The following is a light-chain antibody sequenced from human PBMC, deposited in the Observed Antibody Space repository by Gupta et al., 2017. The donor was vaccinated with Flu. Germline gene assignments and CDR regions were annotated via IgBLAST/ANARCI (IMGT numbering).Light chain of an antibody. V-gene: IGKV1-9*01. CDR2: TAS. J-gene: IGKJ3*01. CDR3: QQRNNNPPFT. Sequence: SFLSASVGDRVTITCRASQGIRSYLAWYQQKPGKAPKLLIYTASTWQSGVTSRFSGSGSGTEFTLTISSRQPEDFATYYCQQRNNNPPFTFGHGTKVDI. CDR1: QGIRSY.